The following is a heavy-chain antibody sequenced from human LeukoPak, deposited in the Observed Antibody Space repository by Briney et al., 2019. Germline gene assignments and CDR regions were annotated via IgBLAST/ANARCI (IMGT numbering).Heavy chain of an antibody. V-gene: IGHV3-11*01. Sequence: PGGSLRLSCAASGFTFRDYYMSWIRQAPGKGLEGVSYISSSGSTIYYADSVKGRFTISRDNAKNSLYLQMNSLRAEDTTVYYCAREGIAAAGPVDYWGQGTLVTVSS. CDR1: GFTFRDYY. CDR2: ISSSGSTI. J-gene: IGHJ4*02. CDR3: AREGIAAAGPVDY. D-gene: IGHD6-13*01.